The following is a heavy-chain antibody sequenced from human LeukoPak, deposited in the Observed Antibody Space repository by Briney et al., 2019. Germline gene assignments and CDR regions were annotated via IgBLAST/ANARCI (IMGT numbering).Heavy chain of an antibody. J-gene: IGHJ5*01. CDR3: AKTGTDSSGYYIDS. CDR2: LSSSGGST. Sequence: GGSLRLSCAASGFTFSSYAMSWVRQAPGKGLEWVSALSSSGGSTYYADSVKGRSTISRDNSKKTLYLQMNSLRAEDTAVYYCAKTGTDSSGYYIDSWGQGTLVTVSS. CDR1: GFTFSSYA. D-gene: IGHD3-22*01. V-gene: IGHV3-23*01.